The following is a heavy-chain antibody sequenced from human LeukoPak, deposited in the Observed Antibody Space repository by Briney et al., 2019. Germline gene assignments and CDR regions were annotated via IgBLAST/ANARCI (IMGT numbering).Heavy chain of an antibody. CDR2: IYYSGST. D-gene: IGHD3-22*01. CDR1: GGSISSSSYY. J-gene: IGHJ2*01. CDR3: ARHRPVGSSGYFPNWYFDL. Sequence: PSETLSLTCTVSGGSISSSSYYWGWIRQPPGKGLEWIGSIYYSGSTYYNPSLKSRVTISVDTSKNQFSLKLSSVTAADTAVYYCARHRPVGSSGYFPNWYFDLWGRGTLVTVSS. V-gene: IGHV4-39*01.